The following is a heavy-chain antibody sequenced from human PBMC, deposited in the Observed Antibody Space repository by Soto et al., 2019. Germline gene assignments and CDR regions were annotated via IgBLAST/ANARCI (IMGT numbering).Heavy chain of an antibody. CDR1: GYTFASYA. D-gene: IGHD3-9*01. J-gene: IGHJ4*02. CDR3: ARNLMDYDILTGYYMAYYFDS. Sequence: QVQLVQSGAEGKKPGASVKVSCKASGYTFASYAMHWVRQAPGQRLEWMGWINAGNGNTKYSQKFQGRVTITRDTSASTAYMELSSLRSEDTAVYYCARNLMDYDILTGYYMAYYFDSWGQGTLVTVSS. CDR2: INAGNGNT. V-gene: IGHV1-3*01.